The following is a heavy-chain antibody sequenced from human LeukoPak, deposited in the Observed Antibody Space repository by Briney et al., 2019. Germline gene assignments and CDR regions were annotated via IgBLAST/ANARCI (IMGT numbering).Heavy chain of an antibody. J-gene: IGHJ4*02. Sequence: ASVKVSCKASGYTFTSYDINWVRQATGQGLEWMGWMNPNSGNTNYAQKLQGRVTMTTDTSTSTAYMELRSLRSDDTAVYYCARLTNYCSSTSCSFYFDYWGQGTLVTVSS. CDR2: MNPNSGNT. D-gene: IGHD2-2*01. CDR3: ARLTNYCSSTSCSFYFDY. CDR1: GYTFTSYD. V-gene: IGHV1-18*01.